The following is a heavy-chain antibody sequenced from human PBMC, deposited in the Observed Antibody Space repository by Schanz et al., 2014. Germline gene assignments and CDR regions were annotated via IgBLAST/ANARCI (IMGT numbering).Heavy chain of an antibody. V-gene: IGHV3-48*01. CDR1: GFIFSNYG. CDR3: AKDAPYPFDL. J-gene: IGHJ2*01. Sequence: ERLVESGGGVVQPGRSLRLSCAASGFIFSNYGMHWVRQAPGKGLEWVSYISGSSRTIYYADSMKGRFTVSRDNAENALYLQMNSLRAEDTAIYYCAKDAPYPFDLWGRGTLITVSS. CDR2: ISGSSRTI.